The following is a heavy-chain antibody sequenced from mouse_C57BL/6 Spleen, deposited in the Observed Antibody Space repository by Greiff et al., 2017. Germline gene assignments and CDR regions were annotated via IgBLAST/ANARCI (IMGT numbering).Heavy chain of an antibody. CDR3: ARESGVYSNPHYYAMDY. D-gene: IGHD2-5*01. Sequence: EVKLVESGAELVKPGASVKLSCTASGFNIKDYYMHWVKQRTEQGLEWIGRIDPEDGETKYAPKFQGKATITADTSSNTAYLQLSSLTSEDTAVYYCARESGVYSNPHYYAMDYWGQGTSVTVSS. CDR2: IDPEDGET. V-gene: IGHV14-2*01. J-gene: IGHJ4*01. CDR1: GFNIKDYY.